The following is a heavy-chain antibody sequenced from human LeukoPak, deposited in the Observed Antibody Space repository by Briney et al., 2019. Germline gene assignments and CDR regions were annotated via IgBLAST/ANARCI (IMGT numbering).Heavy chain of an antibody. CDR1: GFTFGDYA. D-gene: IGHD1-26*01. Sequence: GGSLRLSCTASGFTFGDYAMSWVRQAPGKGLEWVGFIRSKAYGGTTEYAASVKGRFTISRDDSKSIAYLQMNSLKTEDTAVYYCARDSSLGATDYFDCWGQGTLVTVSS. V-gene: IGHV3-49*04. CDR2: IRSKAYGGTT. CDR3: ARDSSLGATDYFDC. J-gene: IGHJ4*02.